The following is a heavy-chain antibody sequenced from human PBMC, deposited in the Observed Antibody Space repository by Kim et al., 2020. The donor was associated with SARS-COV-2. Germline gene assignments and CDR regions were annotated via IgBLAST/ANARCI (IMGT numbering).Heavy chain of an antibody. J-gene: IGHJ4*02. CDR1: GFTFSSYW. CDR2: IKQDGSEK. D-gene: IGHD1-26*01. Sequence: GGSLRLSCAASGFTFSSYWMSWVRQAPGKGLEWVANIKQDGSEKYYVDSVKGRFTISRDNAKNSLYLQMNSLRAEDTAVYYCARAGTWELLHTFDYWGQGTLVTVSS. V-gene: IGHV3-7*05. CDR3: ARAGTWELLHTFDY.